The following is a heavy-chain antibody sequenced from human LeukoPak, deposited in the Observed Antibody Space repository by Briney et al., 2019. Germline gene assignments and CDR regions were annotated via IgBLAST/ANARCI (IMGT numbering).Heavy chain of an antibody. J-gene: IGHJ4*02. CDR1: GYSFTNYW. Sequence: GESLKISCKGSGYSFTNYWIGWVRQMPGKGLEWMGSIYPSDSDTRYSPSFQGPVTISVDKSISTAYLQWSSLKASDTAMFYCARRYCSGGSCNFDYWGQGTLAPSPQ. V-gene: IGHV5-51*01. CDR3: ARRYCSGGSCNFDY. CDR2: IYPSDSDT. D-gene: IGHD2-15*01.